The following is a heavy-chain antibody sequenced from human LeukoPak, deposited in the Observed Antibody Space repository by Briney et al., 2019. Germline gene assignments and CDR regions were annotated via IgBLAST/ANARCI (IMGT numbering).Heavy chain of an antibody. D-gene: IGHD3-22*01. CDR3: ARGLSYYYDSSGYYYDY. CDR2: INHSGST. V-gene: IGHV4-34*01. CDR1: GGSFSGYD. Sequence: SETLSLTCAVYGGSFSGYDWSWIRQPPGKGLEWIGEINHSGSTNYNPSLKSRVTISVDTSKNQFTLKLSSVTAADTAVYYCARGLSYYYDSSGYYYDYWGQGTLVTVSS. J-gene: IGHJ4*02.